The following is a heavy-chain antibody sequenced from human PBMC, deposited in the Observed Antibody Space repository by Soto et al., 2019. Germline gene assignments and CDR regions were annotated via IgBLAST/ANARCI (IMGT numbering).Heavy chain of an antibody. J-gene: IGHJ6*03. Sequence: QVQLVESGGGLVKPGGSLRLSCAASGFTFSDYYMSWIRQAPGKGLECVSYISLSGTTMYYADSVKGRFTISRDNAKNSFYLQMNSLRAEDTAVYYCARDPIAAAGYNYYYYLDVWGKGTTVTVSS. CDR1: GFTFSDYY. CDR2: ISLSGTTM. D-gene: IGHD6-13*01. V-gene: IGHV3-11*01. CDR3: ARDPIAAAGYNYYYYLDV.